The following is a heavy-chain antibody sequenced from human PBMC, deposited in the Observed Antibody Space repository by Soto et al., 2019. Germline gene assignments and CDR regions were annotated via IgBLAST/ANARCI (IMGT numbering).Heavy chain of an antibody. Sequence: EVQLVESGGGLVQPGGSLRLSCAASGFTFSSYWMHWVRQAPGKGLVWVSRINSDGSRTSYADSAKGRFTISRDNAKNTLYLQMNSLRAEDTSVYYFASGDGDYYDGNGYLGRHWGQGTLVTVSS. J-gene: IGHJ4*02. V-gene: IGHV3-74*01. CDR2: INSDGSRT. CDR1: GFTFSSYW. D-gene: IGHD3-22*01. CDR3: ASGDGDYYDGNGYLGRH.